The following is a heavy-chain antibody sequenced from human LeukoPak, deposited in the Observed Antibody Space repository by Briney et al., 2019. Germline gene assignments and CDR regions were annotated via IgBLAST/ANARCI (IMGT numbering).Heavy chain of an antibody. V-gene: IGHV1-8*01. J-gene: IGHJ6*02. CDR1: GYTFTSYD. CDR2: MNPNSGNT. D-gene: IGHD3-22*01. CDR3: ARVFDYSSGYYYYYYGMDV. Sequence: ASVKVSCKASGYTFTSYDFNWVRQATGQGLEWMGWMNPNSGNTGYAQKFQGRVTMTRNTSISTAYMELSSLRSEDTAVYYCARVFDYSSGYYYYYYGMDVWGQGTTVTVSS.